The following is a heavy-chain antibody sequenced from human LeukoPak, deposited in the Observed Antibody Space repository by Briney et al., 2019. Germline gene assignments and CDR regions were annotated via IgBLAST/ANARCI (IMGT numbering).Heavy chain of an antibody. CDR1: GGSFSGYY. CDR3: ARDTDGSYFAFDY. CDR2: INHSGST. D-gene: IGHD1-26*01. J-gene: IGHJ4*02. Sequence: PSETLSLTCAVYGGSFSGYYWSWIRQPPGKGLEWIGEINHSGSTNYNPSLKSRVTISVDTSKNQFSLKLSSVTAADTAVYYCARDTDGSYFAFDYWGQGTLVTVSS. V-gene: IGHV4-34*01.